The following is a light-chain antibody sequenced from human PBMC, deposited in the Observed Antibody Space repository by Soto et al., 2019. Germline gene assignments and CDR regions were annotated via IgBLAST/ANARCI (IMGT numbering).Light chain of an antibody. Sequence: SVLTQPASVSGSPGQSITLSCTGTSSDIGAYNYVSWYQHRPGKAPKLLIFEVNSRPAGLSNRFSGSKSGNTASLTISGLQAEDDAIYYCSSYAASGVPVVFGGGTKVTVL. CDR1: SSDIGAYNY. CDR3: SSYAASGVPVV. CDR2: EVN. V-gene: IGLV2-14*01. J-gene: IGLJ2*01.